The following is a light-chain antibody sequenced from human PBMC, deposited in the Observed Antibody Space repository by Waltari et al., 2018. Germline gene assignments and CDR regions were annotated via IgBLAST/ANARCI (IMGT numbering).Light chain of an antibody. CDR3: QHHFRLPAT. J-gene: IGKJ1*01. CDR1: QSISRY. CDR2: GAS. V-gene: IGKV3-20*01. Sequence: PGTLSLSPGERATLSCRASQSISRYLAWYQQKPGQAPRLLIYGASTRATGIPDRFSGSGPGTDFSLTISGLEPEDSAVYYCQHHFRLPATFGQGTKVEIK.